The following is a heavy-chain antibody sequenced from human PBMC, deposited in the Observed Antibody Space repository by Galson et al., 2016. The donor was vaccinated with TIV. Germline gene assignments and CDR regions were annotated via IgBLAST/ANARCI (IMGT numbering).Heavy chain of an antibody. D-gene: IGHD4-11*01. V-gene: IGHV3-48*02. Sequence: SLRLSCAASGFTFNTYTMDWVRQAPGKGLEWVSYISGRSSVIFYADSVKGRFTISRDNAKNSLFLQMNSLRDDDTAVYFCARTPGDYSNYRPIDYWGQGTLVTVSS. J-gene: IGHJ4*02. CDR3: ARTPGDYSNYRPIDY. CDR2: ISGRSSVI. CDR1: GFTFNTYT.